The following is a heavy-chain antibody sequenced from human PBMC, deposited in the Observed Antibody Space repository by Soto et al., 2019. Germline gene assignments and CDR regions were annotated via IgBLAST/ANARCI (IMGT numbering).Heavy chain of an antibody. Sequence: PGGSLRLSCAASGFTFSSYAMSWVRQAPGKGLEWVSAISGSGGSTYYADSVKGRFTISRDNSKNTLYLQMNSLRAEDTAVYYCAKGYYDILTGPEPFDYWGQGTLVTVS. CDR2: ISGSGGST. D-gene: IGHD3-9*01. J-gene: IGHJ4*02. V-gene: IGHV3-23*01. CDR3: AKGYYDILTGPEPFDY. CDR1: GFTFSSYA.